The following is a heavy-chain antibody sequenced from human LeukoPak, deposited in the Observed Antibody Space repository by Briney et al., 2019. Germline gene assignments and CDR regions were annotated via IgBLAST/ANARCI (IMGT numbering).Heavy chain of an antibody. CDR2: ISYDGSNK. CDR1: GFTFSSYA. V-gene: IGHV3-30-3*01. J-gene: IGHJ4*02. D-gene: IGHD3-3*01. Sequence: PGGSLRLSCAASGFTFSSYAMHWVRQAPGKGLEWVAVISYDGSNKYYADSVKGRFTISRDNSKNTLYLQMNGLRAEDTAVYYCARGTYYDFSHVDYWGQGTLVTVSS. CDR3: ARGTYYDFSHVDY.